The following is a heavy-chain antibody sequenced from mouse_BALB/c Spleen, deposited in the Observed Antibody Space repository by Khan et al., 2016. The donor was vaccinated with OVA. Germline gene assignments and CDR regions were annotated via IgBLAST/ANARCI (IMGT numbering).Heavy chain of an antibody. CDR2: IYPGSGNT. CDR3: ARSRIDY. Sequence: QVQLKESGAELARPGASVKLSCKASGYTFTDYYINWVKQRTGQGLEWIGEIYPGSGNTYYNEKFKGKATLTADKSSSTAYMQLSSLTSEDAAVYFWARSRIDYWGQGTTLTVSS. J-gene: IGHJ2*01. V-gene: IGHV1-77*01. CDR1: GYTFTDYY.